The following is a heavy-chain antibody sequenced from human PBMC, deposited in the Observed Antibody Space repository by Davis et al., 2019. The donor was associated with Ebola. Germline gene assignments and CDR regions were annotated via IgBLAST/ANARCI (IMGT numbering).Heavy chain of an antibody. CDR3: ARGGEQQLVPVFNWFDP. D-gene: IGHD6-13*01. V-gene: IGHV3-30-3*01. Sequence: GESLKISCAASGFTFSSYAMHWVRRAPGKGLEWVAVISYDGSNKYYADSVKGRFTISRDNSKNTLYLQMNSLRAEDTAVYYCARGGEQQLVPVFNWFDPWGQGTLVTVSS. CDR1: GFTFSSYA. J-gene: IGHJ5*02. CDR2: ISYDGSNK.